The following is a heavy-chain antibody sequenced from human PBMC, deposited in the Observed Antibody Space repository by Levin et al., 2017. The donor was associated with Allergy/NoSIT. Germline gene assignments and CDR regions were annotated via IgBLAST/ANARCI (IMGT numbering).Heavy chain of an antibody. V-gene: IGHV3-30*18. CDR1: GFTFTAYG. CDR2: ISYDGSNK. Sequence: GGSLRLSCAASGFTFTAYGMHWVRQAPGKGLEWLGVISYDGSNKYYADSVKGRFTISRDNSKNTLYLQMNSLRAEDTAVYYCGKQSHDPEHCSDGSCYYFDYWGQGTMVTVSS. D-gene: IGHD2-15*01. J-gene: IGHJ4*02. CDR3: GKQSHDPEHCSDGSCYYFDY.